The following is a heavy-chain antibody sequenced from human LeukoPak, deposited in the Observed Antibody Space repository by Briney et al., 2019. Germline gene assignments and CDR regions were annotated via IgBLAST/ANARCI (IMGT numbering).Heavy chain of an antibody. D-gene: IGHD4-17*01. CDR2: IDPDANTK. CDR1: GFTFSGSW. J-gene: IGHJ4*02. V-gene: IGHV3-7*03. CDR3: ARDPAYGALDY. Sequence: TGGSLKLSCAASGFTFSGSWMTWVRQAPGRGLEWVANIDPDANTKNHLDSVKGRFIISRDNARKSVYLQMNGLRVEDTAVYYCARDPAYGALDYWGRGTLVTVSS.